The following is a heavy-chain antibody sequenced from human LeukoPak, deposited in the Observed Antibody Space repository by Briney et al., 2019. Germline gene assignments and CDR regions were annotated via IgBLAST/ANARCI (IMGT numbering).Heavy chain of an antibody. J-gene: IGHJ3*02. CDR2: FYYGGST. CDR1: GGSISGYY. Sequence: SETLSLTCTVSGGSISGYYWSWIRQPPGKGLEWIGYFYYGGSTKYSPSLNSRVTISVDTSKNQFSLNLSSVTAADTAVYFCARHIESGTNGAFDIWGQGTMVTVSS. CDR3: ARHIESGTNGAFDI. D-gene: IGHD3-10*01. V-gene: IGHV4-59*08.